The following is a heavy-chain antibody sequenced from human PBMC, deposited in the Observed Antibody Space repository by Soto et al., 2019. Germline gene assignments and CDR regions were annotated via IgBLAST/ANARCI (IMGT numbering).Heavy chain of an antibody. CDR1: GGSINSSSYF. D-gene: IGHD6-19*01. J-gene: IGHJ5*02. CDR3: ARHYSSGSRNCFDP. V-gene: IGHV4-39*01. CDR2: IYYSGST. Sequence: SETLSLTCIVSGGSINSSSYFWGWVRQPPGKGLEWIGSIYYSGSTYYNPSLRSRVTISVDTSKNQFSLKLSSVTAADTAVFYCARHYSSGSRNCFDPWGQGTLVTVYS.